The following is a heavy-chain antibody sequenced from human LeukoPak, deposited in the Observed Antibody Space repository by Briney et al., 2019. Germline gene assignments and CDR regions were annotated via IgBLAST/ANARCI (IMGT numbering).Heavy chain of an antibody. CDR1: GFTFSSYS. Sequence: PGGSLRLSCAASGFTFSSYSMNWVRQAPGKGLEWVSYISSSSNIYYADSVKGRFTISRDNAKNSLHLQMNGLRDEDTAVYYCARDFRYDFDYWGQGTLVTVSS. D-gene: IGHD5-12*01. J-gene: IGHJ4*02. CDR2: ISSSSNI. CDR3: ARDFRYDFDY. V-gene: IGHV3-48*02.